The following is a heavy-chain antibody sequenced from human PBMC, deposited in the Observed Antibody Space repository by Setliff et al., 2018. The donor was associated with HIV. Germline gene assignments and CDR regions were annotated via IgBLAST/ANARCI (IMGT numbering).Heavy chain of an antibody. J-gene: IGHJ6*03. CDR1: GGSISSGSYY. D-gene: IGHD3-3*01. Sequence: KPSETLSLTCTVSGGSISSGSYYWSWIRQPAGKGLEWIGHIYTSGSTNYNPSLKSRVTISEDTSKSQVYLSLTSVTAADTAVYYCARGGSYRFWSGYRYYYYYMDLWGKGTTVTVSS. CDR3: ARGGSYRFWSGYRYYYYYMDL. CDR2: IYTSGST. V-gene: IGHV4-61*09.